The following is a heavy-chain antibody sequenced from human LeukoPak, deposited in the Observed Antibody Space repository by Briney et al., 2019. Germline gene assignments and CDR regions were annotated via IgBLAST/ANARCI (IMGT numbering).Heavy chain of an antibody. Sequence: SETLSLTCAVYGGSFSGYYWSWIRQPPGKGLEWIGEINHSGSTNYNPSLKSRVTISVDTSKNQFSLKLSSVTAADTAVYYCARGRLGLGNWNYVPDYFDYWGQGTLVTVSS. CDR1: GGSFSGYY. D-gene: IGHD1-7*01. CDR3: ARGRLGLGNWNYVPDYFDY. CDR2: INHSGST. J-gene: IGHJ4*02. V-gene: IGHV4-34*01.